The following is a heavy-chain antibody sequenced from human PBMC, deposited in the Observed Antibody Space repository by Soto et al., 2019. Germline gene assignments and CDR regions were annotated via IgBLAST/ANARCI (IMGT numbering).Heavy chain of an antibody. J-gene: IGHJ4*02. Sequence: GGSLRLSCSASGLSFGIYTISWFRQAPGKGLEWVGFIRGEAYGGTTEYAASVKGRFTISRDDSKGIAYLQMNSLKTEDTAVYYCCSPKPSYATSLYYFDNWGQGTLVTISS. V-gene: IGHV3-49*03. D-gene: IGHD2-2*01. CDR3: CSPKPSYATSLYYFDN. CDR2: IRGEAYGGTT. CDR1: GLSFGIYT.